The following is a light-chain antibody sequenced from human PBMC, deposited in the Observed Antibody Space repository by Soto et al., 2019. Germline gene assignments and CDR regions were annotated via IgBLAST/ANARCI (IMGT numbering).Light chain of an antibody. CDR2: DAS. CDR3: QQYNNWPQT. CDR1: QTISTN. J-gene: IGKJ1*01. V-gene: IGKV3D-15*01. Sequence: VMTQSAAPLSVSPGERATLSCRASQTISTNLAWYQQKPGQAPRLLIYDASTRATGIPARFSGSASWTEFTLTISSLQSEDFAVYYCQQYNNWPQTFGQGTKVDIK.